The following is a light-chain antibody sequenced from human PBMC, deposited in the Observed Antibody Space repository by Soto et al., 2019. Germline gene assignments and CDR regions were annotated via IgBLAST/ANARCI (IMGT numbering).Light chain of an antibody. CDR1: SSDVGGYNY. J-gene: IGLJ3*02. Sequence: QSALTQPASVSGSPGQSITISCTGTSSDVGGYNYVSWYQQYPGKAPQLMIYDVSSRPSGVSDRFSGSKSGNTASLTISGLQAEDEADYYCSSYTSSTTLVVFGGGTQLTVL. V-gene: IGLV2-14*01. CDR2: DVS. CDR3: SSYTSSTTLVV.